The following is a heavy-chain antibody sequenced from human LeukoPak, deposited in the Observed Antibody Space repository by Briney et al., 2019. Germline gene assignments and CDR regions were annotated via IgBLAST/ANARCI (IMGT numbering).Heavy chain of an antibody. D-gene: IGHD1-7*01. V-gene: IGHV4-39*07. CDR3: ARVTGTTGEHYYYYYMDV. CDR2: IYYSGST. CDR1: GGSISSSSYY. J-gene: IGHJ6*03. Sequence: SETLSLTCTVSGGSISSSSYYWGWIRQPPGKGLEWIGSIYYSGSTYYNPSLKSRVTISVDTSKNQFSLKLSSVTAADTAVYYCARVTGTTGEHYYYYYMDVWGKGTTVTVSS.